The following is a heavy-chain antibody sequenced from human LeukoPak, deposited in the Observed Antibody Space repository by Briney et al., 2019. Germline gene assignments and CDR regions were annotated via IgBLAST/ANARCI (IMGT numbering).Heavy chain of an antibody. J-gene: IGHJ4*02. V-gene: IGHV4-31*03. CDR1: GGSISSGGYY. CDR2: IYYSGSA. D-gene: IGHD3-10*01. CDR3: ARVNYGSATKEDY. Sequence: PSQTLSLTCTVSGGSISSGGYYWSWIRQHPGKGLEWIGYIYYSGSAYCNPSLKSRVTISVDTSENQFSLKLSSVTAADTAVYYCARVNYGSATKEDYWGQGTLVTVSS.